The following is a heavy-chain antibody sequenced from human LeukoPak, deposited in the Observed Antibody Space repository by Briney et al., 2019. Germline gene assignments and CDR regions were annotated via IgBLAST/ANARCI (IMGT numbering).Heavy chain of an antibody. CDR2: ISYDGSNK. V-gene: IGHV3-30*18. CDR3: AKAKGSGGSCYYPFDY. J-gene: IGHJ4*02. D-gene: IGHD2-15*01. CDR1: GFTFSSYG. Sequence: GGSLRLSCAASGFTFSSYGMHWVRQAPGKGLEWVAVISYDGSNKYYADSVKGRFTISRDNSKNTLYLQMNSLRAEDTAVYYCAKAKGSGGSCYYPFDYWGQGTLVTVSS.